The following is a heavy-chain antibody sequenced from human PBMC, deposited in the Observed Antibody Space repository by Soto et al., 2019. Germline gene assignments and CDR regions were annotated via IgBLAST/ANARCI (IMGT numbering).Heavy chain of an antibody. CDR3: ARRVLGYCSGGICKRNNNWFDP. Sequence: SETLSLTCTVSGGSISSYYWSWIRQPPGKGLEWIGYIYYSGSTNYNPSLKSRVTLSVDTSKNQFSLKLSSVTAADTAVYYCARRVLGYCSGGICKRNNNWFDPCGPENLVTGSS. D-gene: IGHD2-15*01. CDR1: GGSISSYY. CDR2: IYYSGST. V-gene: IGHV4-59*08. J-gene: IGHJ5*02.